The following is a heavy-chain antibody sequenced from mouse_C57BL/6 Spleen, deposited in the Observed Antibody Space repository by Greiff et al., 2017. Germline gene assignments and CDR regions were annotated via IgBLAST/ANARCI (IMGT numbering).Heavy chain of an antibody. V-gene: IGHV1-39*01. CDR1: GYSFPDYN. CDR3: ARGSSGYDWFAY. CDR2: INHNYGTT. J-gene: IGHJ3*01. Sequence: VQLQQSGPELVKPGASVKISCKASGYSFPDYNMNWVQQSNGKSLEWIGVINHNYGTTSYNQKFKGKATLTVGQSSRTAYMQLNSLTSEDSAVYYCARGSSGYDWFAYWGQGTLVTVSA. D-gene: IGHD3-2*02.